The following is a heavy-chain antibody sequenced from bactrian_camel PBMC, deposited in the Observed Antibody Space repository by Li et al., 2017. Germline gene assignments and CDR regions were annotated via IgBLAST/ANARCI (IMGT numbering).Heavy chain of an antibody. D-gene: IGHD1*01. J-gene: IGHJ4*01. Sequence: QLVESGGGSVKAGGSLRLSCAASGFTFNTYWMYWVRQAPGMGLEWVSAIYSGGGSTLYADSVKGRFTISRDNAKNTVYLLMNSLKPEDTAVYYCVKPNPDARGGFDHWGQGTQVTVS. CDR3: VKPNPDARGGFDH. CDR1: GFTFNTYW. CDR2: IYSGGGST. V-gene: IGHV3S25*01.